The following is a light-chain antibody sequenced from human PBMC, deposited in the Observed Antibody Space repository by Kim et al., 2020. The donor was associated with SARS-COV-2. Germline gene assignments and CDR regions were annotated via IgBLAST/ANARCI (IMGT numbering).Light chain of an antibody. Sequence: GTPVTISCTRSSGSIDDNYVQWYQQRPGGVPTTVIYEDDQRPSGVSDRFSGSIDTSSNSASLTISGLRTEDEADYYCQSYNRDNVIFGGGTQLTVL. CDR2: EDD. CDR3: QSYNRDNVI. CDR1: SGSIDDNY. V-gene: IGLV6-57*03. J-gene: IGLJ2*01.